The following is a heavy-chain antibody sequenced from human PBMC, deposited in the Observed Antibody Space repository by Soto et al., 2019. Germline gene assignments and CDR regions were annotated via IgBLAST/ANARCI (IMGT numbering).Heavy chain of an antibody. D-gene: IGHD3-22*01. J-gene: IGHJ4*02. CDR3: ARELAPYDSSGWDY. CDR1: GYTFTSYA. Sequence: ASVKVSCKASGYTFTSYAMHWVRQAPGQRLEWMGWINAGNGNTKYSQKFQGRVTITRDTSASTAYMELSSLRSEDTAVYYCARELAPYDSSGWDYWGQGTLVTVSS. V-gene: IGHV1-3*01. CDR2: INAGNGNT.